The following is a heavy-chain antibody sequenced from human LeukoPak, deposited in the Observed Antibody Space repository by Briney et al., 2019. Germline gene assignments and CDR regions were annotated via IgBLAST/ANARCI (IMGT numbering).Heavy chain of an antibody. CDR2: INPNSGGT. D-gene: IGHD3-10*01. CDR3: ARVGSTMVRGVITDY. CDR1: GYTFTGYY. V-gene: IGHV1-2*02. Sequence: ASVKVSCKASGYTFTGYYMHWVRQAPGQGLEWMGWINPNSGGTNYAQKFQGRVTMTRDTSISTAYMELSRLRSDDTAVYYCARVGSTMVRGVITDYWGQGTLVTVSS. J-gene: IGHJ4*02.